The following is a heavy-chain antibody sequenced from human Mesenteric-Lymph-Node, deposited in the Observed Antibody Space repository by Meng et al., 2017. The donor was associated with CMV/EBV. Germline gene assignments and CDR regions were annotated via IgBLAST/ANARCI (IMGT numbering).Heavy chain of an antibody. V-gene: IGHV3-21*04. CDR3: AREKWLGYDSYLDF. CDR1: GFTFSSYS. Sequence: GESLKISCAASGFTFSSYSMNWVRQAPGKGLEWVSSISSSSSYIYYADSVKGRFTISRDNAKNSLYLQMNSLRAEDTAVYYCAREKWLGYDSYLDFWGQGTLVTVSS. CDR2: ISSSSSYI. J-gene: IGHJ4*02. D-gene: IGHD5-12*01.